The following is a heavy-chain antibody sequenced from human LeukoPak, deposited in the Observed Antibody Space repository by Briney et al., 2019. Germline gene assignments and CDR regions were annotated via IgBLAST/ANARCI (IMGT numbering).Heavy chain of an antibody. CDR2: INDGGTYT. J-gene: IGHJ4*02. CDR1: GFAFREYW. V-gene: IGHV3-74*01. Sequence: GGSLRLSCAASGFAFREYWMHWVRQTPGTGLMWVARINDGGTYTAYADSVKGRFTVSRDNAEDTLYLQMNTLRVEDTAIYYCAREIKIQGFRAFDFWGQGTPVTVSS. D-gene: IGHD3-10*01. CDR3: AREIKIQGFRAFDF.